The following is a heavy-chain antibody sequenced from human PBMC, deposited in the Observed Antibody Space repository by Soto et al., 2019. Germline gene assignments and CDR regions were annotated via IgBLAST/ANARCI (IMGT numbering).Heavy chain of an antibody. CDR1: GYTFPSST. V-gene: IGHV1-18*01. D-gene: IGHD4-17*01. CDR3: ASANYGDSEY. J-gene: IGHJ4*02. CDR2: INAHSRDR. Sequence: QGELVQSGAEVKKPGASVKVSCKASGYTFPSSTISWLRQAPGQGLEWLGWINAHSRDRKFAQRFQDRVTMTTDTCTSPAYLERTSLTSDDTAIYYCASANYGDSEYWGQGTLITVSS.